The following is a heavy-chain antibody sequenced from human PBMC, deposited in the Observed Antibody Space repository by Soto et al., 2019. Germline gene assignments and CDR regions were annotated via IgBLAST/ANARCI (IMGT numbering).Heavy chain of an antibody. CDR2: IRQDGSET. CDR3: TKENGYSSSWFEFDY. D-gene: IGHD6-13*01. CDR1: GFSFSSYW. Sequence: GGSLRLSCAASGFSFSSYWMSWVRQAPGKGLEWVASIRQDGSETYYVESVKGRFTTSRDNAKNTLDLQMNSLRAEDTAVYYCTKENGYSSSWFEFDYWGQGTLVTVSS. V-gene: IGHV3-7*03. J-gene: IGHJ4*02.